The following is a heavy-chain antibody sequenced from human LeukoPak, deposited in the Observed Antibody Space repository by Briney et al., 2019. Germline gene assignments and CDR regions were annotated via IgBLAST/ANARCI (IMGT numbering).Heavy chain of an antibody. CDR1: GGSIYTSSSY. CDR2: IYYSGST. Sequence: SETLSLTCTVSGGSIYTSSSYWGWIRQPPGKGLEWIGTIYYSGSTYYNPSLRSRVTISVDTSNNQFSLKLSSVTAADTAVYYCARRAYSSSPRDYYYYYMDVWGKGTTVTVSS. V-gene: IGHV4-39*07. CDR3: ARRAYSSSPRDYYYYYMDV. J-gene: IGHJ6*03. D-gene: IGHD6-6*01.